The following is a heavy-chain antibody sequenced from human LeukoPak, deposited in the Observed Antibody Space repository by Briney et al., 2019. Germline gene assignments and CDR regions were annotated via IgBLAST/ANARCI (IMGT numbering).Heavy chain of an antibody. Sequence: ASVKVSCKASGYTFTGYYMHWVRQAPGQGLEWMGWINPNSGGTNYAQKFQGRVTMTRDTSISTAYMELSRLRSDDTAVYYCTTMVTFGGAIVSDYWGQGTLVTVSS. CDR1: GYTFTGYY. CDR3: TTMVTFGGAIVSDY. D-gene: IGHD3-16*02. V-gene: IGHV1-2*02. J-gene: IGHJ4*02. CDR2: INPNSGGT.